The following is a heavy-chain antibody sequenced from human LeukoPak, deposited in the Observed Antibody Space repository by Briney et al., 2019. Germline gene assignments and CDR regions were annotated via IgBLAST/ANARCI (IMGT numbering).Heavy chain of an antibody. CDR2: IRYDGSNK. J-gene: IGHJ4*02. D-gene: IGHD6-19*01. CDR3: AKDLEQWPAPYCLDY. CDR1: GFTFSSYG. V-gene: IGHV3-30*02. Sequence: GGSLRLSCAASGFTFSSYGMHWVRQAPGKGLEWVAFIRYDGSNKYYADSVKGRFTISRDNSKNTLYLQMNSLKAEDTAVYYCAKDLEQWPAPYCLDYWGREPWSPSPQ.